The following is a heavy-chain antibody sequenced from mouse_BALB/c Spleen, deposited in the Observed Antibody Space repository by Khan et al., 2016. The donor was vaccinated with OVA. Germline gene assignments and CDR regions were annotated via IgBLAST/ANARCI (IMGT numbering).Heavy chain of an antibody. Sequence: EVQLVESGPGLVKPSQSLSLTCTVTGYAITSDYAWNWIRQFPGNKLEWMGYISSTGSTSSNPSLKSRISITRDTSKNQFFLQLKSWTTEDTSTYYCARSLYYSYGYALDCWGRGTSVTVSS. V-gene: IGHV3-2*02. CDR2: ISSTGST. CDR3: ARSLYYSYGYALDC. D-gene: IGHD2-14*01. CDR1: GYAITSDYA. J-gene: IGHJ4*01.